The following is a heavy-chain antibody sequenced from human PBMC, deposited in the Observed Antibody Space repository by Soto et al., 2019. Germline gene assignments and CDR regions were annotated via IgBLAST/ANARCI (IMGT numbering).Heavy chain of an antibody. V-gene: IGHV1-2*02. CDR3: ARGRENDP. J-gene: IGHJ5*02. CDR1: GYTFTNYC. Sequence: GASVKVSCKASGYTFTNYCIHWVRQAPGQGLEWMGWINPNSGGTSYAQKFQGRVALTRDTSISTAYMELNSLRSDDTAMYYCARGRENDPWGQGTLVTVSS. CDR2: INPNSGGT. D-gene: IGHD3-10*01.